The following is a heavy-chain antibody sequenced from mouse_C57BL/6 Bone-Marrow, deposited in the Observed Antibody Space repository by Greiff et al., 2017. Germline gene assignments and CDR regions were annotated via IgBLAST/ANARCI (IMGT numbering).Heavy chain of an antibody. CDR2: ISSGGDYS. Sequence: EVKLQESGEGLVKPGGSLKLSCAASGFTFSSYAMSWVRQTPEKRLEWVADISSGGDYSYYADTVKGRFTISRDNARNTLYLQMSSLKSEDTAMYYCTRDGVLRQYLPAWFAYWGQGTLVTVAA. CDR3: TRDGVLRQYLPAWFAY. D-gene: IGHD1-1*01. V-gene: IGHV5-9-1*02. CDR1: GFTFSSYA. J-gene: IGHJ3*01.